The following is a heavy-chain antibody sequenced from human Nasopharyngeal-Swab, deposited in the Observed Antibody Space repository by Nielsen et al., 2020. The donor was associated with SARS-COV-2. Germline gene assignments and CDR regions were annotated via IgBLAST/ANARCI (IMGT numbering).Heavy chain of an antibody. J-gene: IGHJ5*02. CDR1: RFTFNNYW. Sequence: GGSLRLSCAASRFTFNNYWMHWVRQAPGKGLEWVSRISSDGSTTSYADSVRGRFTISRDNAKNTLYLQMNSLGAEDTAVYYCARDRYSTTNWFDPWGQGTLVTVSS. CDR3: ARDRYSTTNWFDP. V-gene: IGHV3-74*01. D-gene: IGHD1-26*01. CDR2: ISSDGSTT.